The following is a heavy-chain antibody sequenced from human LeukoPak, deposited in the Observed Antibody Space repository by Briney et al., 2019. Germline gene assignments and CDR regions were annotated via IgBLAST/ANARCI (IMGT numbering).Heavy chain of an antibody. J-gene: IGHJ5*02. CDR2: MTPNSGNS. Sequence: GASVKVSCKASGHTFTSRNINWVRQATGQRLEWLGWMTPNSGNSGYAQKFKGRVTMTGNTAISTAYMELRDLRSEDTAVYYCATMDVDGRGSDWFNTWGQGTLVTVSS. D-gene: IGHD2-2*03. CDR3: ATMDVDGRGSDWFNT. CDR1: GHTFTSRN. V-gene: IGHV1-8*01.